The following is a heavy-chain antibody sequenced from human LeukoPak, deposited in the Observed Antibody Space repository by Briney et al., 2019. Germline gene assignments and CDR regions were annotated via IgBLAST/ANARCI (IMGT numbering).Heavy chain of an antibody. V-gene: IGHV4-39*07. J-gene: IGHJ4*02. Sequence: SETLSLTCTVSGGSISSSSYYWGWIRQPPGKGLEWIGSIYHTGSTSYNPSLKSRVTISVDTSKNQFSLKLSSVTAADTAVYYCARVAGYWGQGTLVTVSS. CDR1: GGSISSSSYY. CDR3: ARVAGY. CDR2: IYHTGST.